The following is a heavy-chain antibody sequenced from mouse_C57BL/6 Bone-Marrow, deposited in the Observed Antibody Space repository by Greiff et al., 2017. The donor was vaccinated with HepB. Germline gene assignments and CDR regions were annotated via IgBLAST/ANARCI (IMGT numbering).Heavy chain of an antibody. CDR3: ARDYYGSSYLYYFDY. CDR2: ISDGGSYT. V-gene: IGHV5-4*01. D-gene: IGHD1-1*01. CDR1: GFTFSSYA. Sequence: EVQRVESGGCLVKPGGSLKLSCAASGFTFSSYAMSWVRQTPEKRLEWVATISDGGSYTYYPDNVKGRFTISRDNAKNNLYLQMSHLKSEDTAMYYCARDYYGSSYLYYFDYWGQGTTLTVSS. J-gene: IGHJ2*01.